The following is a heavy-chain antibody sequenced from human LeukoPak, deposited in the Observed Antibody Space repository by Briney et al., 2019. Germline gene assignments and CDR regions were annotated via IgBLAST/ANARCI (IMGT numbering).Heavy chain of an antibody. Sequence: GGSLRLSCAASGFTFSSHGMSWVRQAPGKGLEWVSTISGSGDYTYYADSVKGRFTISRDNSKNTLYLQMNSLRAEDTAVYYCAKDDSGCSDYWGQGTLVTVSS. CDR3: AKDDSGCSDY. J-gene: IGHJ4*02. V-gene: IGHV3-23*01. CDR2: ISGSGDYT. CDR1: GFTFSSHG. D-gene: IGHD3-22*01.